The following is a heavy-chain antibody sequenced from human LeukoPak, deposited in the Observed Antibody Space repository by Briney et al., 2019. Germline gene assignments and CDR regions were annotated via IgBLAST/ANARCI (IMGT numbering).Heavy chain of an antibody. CDR2: TSYDGSNK. V-gene: IGHV3-30*18. CDR3: AKGRVGANGYYYYGMDV. Sequence: GGSLRLSCAAAGFTFSSFSMHWVRHAPGKGLEWVAVTSYDGSNKYYADSVKGRFTISRDNSKNTLYLQMNSLRTEDTAVYYCAKGRVGANGYYYYGMDVWGQGTTVTVSS. D-gene: IGHD1-26*01. J-gene: IGHJ6*02. CDR1: GFTFSSFS.